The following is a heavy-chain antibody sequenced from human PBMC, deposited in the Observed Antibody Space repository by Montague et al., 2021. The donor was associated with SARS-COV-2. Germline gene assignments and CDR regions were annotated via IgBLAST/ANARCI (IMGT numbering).Heavy chain of an antibody. D-gene: IGHD6-13*01. V-gene: IGHV4-39*02. CDR1: GASISTGTYY. Sequence: SETLSLTCTVSGASISTGTYYWGWIRQPPGKGLEWIGNIFHSGSTYYNPSLKSRVTMSVDTSKNHFSLRLNSVTAADTAIYYCASHPVFQQLYSWGQGTLVSVSS. CDR3: ASHPVFQQLYS. CDR2: IFHSGST. J-gene: IGHJ4*02.